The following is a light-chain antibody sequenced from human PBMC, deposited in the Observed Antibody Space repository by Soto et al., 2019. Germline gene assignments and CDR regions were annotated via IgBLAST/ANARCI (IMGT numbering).Light chain of an antibody. CDR2: DAS. V-gene: IGKV1-33*01. CDR3: QQYDNLPFT. J-gene: IGKJ3*01. CDR1: QDISNY. Sequence: DIQMTQSPSSLSASVGDRVTITCQASQDISNYLNWYQQKPGKAPKLLIYDASNLETGVPSRFSGSGSGTDFTFTIISLQPEDIATYYCQQYDNLPFTFGPGIKVDIK.